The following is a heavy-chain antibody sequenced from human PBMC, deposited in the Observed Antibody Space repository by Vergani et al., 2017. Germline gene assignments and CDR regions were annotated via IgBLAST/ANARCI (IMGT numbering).Heavy chain of an antibody. CDR2: INPNSGGT. Sequence: QVQLVQSGAEVKKPGASVKVSCKASGYTFTGYYMHWVRQAPGQGLEWMGWINPNSGGTNYAQKFQGRVTMTRDTSISTAYMELSRLRSDDTAVYYCARDLRFLEPTYYLDYWGQGTLVTVSS. V-gene: IGHV1-2*02. CDR3: ARDLRFLEPTYYLDY. CDR1: GYTFTGYY. J-gene: IGHJ4*02. D-gene: IGHD3-3*01.